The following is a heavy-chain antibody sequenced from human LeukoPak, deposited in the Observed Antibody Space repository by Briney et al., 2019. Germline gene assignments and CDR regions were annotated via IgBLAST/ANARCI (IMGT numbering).Heavy chain of an antibody. CDR3: ARQGKNVALDL. CDR2: INPGDSDT. D-gene: IGHD1-1*01. V-gene: IGHV5-51*01. Sequence: GASLQISCQGSGYTFTNYWIAWVRQVPGKGLEWMAIINPGDSDTRFSPSFQGQVTISVDKSISTAYVQWSSLKASDTAMYYCARQGKNVALDLWGQGTLVTVSS. CDR1: GYTFTNYW. J-gene: IGHJ5*02.